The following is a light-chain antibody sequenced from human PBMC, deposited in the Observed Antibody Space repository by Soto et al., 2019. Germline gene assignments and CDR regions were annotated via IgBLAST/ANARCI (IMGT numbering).Light chain of an antibody. V-gene: IGLV2-11*01. J-gene: IGLJ1*01. CDR1: SSDVGGYNY. CDR3: CSYAGSNTDA. CDR2: GVS. Sequence: QSVLTQPRSVSGSPGQSVTISCTGTSSDVGGYNYVSWYQQQPGQAPKLMMYGVSERPSGVPDRFSGSKSGNTASLTISGLQAEDEADYYCCSYAGSNTDAFGTGTKVTVL.